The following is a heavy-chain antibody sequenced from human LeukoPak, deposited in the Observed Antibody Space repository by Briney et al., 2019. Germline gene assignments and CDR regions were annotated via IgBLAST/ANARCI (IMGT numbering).Heavy chain of an antibody. D-gene: IGHD4-23*01. J-gene: IGHJ3*02. CDR3: AAERYGGISDCCNFEI. Sequence: SVNVSCKSSGFSFSNSAVQWVRQARGQRLEWIGWIIVGSGTTNYAQSLQGRLTITRDMSTNTAYMELSSLRSEDTAVYYCAAERYGGISDCCNFEIWGQGTMVTVSS. V-gene: IGHV1-58*01. CDR2: IIVGSGTT. CDR1: GFSFSNSA.